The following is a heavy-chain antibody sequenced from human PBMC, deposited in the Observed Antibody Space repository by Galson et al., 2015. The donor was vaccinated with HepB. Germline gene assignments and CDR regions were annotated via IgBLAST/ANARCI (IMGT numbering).Heavy chain of an antibody. CDR1: GFTFSSYW. CDR2: IKQDGSEK. V-gene: IGHV3-7*03. D-gene: IGHD6-13*01. CDR3: AREGEEQQLVKGTLYYFDY. J-gene: IGHJ4*02. Sequence: SLRLSCAASGFTFSSYWMSWVRQAPGKGLEWVANIKQDGSEKYYVDSVKGRFTISRDNAKNSLYLQMNSLRAEDTAVYYCAREGEEQQLVKGTLYYFDYWGQGTLVTVSS.